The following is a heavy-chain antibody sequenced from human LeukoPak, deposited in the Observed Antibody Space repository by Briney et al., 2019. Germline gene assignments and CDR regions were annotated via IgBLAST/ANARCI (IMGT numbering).Heavy chain of an antibody. CDR3: AKSDGDYFRYYYYGMDV. CDR1: GFTFSSYA. D-gene: IGHD4-17*01. Sequence: GGSLRLSCAASGFTFSSYAMSWVRQAPGKGLEWVSAISGSGGSTYYADSVKGRFTISRDDSKNTLYLQMNSLRAEDTAVYYCAKSDGDYFRYYYYGMDVWGQGTTVTVSS. V-gene: IGHV3-23*01. CDR2: ISGSGGST. J-gene: IGHJ6*02.